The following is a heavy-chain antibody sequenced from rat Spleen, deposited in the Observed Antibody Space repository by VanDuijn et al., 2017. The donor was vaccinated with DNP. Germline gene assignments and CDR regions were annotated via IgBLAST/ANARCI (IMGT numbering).Heavy chain of an antibody. CDR3: TRGVYYGSSWAFDY. J-gene: IGHJ2*01. CDR2: ISPSGSRP. V-gene: IGHV5-7*01. D-gene: IGHD1-6*01. Sequence: EVHLVESGGGLVQPGRSLKLSCAASGFTFGDYAMAWVRQAPKKGLEWVAAISPSGSRPYSPDSVKGRFTISRDTAKSSLYLQMNSLKSEDTATYYCTRGVYYGSSWAFDYWGHGVMVTVSS. CDR1: GFTFGDYA.